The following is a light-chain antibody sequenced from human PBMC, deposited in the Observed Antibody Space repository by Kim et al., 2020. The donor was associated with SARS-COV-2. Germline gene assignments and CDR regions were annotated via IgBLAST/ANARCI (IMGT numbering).Light chain of an antibody. V-gene: IGKV1-9*01. CDR1: QGISSY. Sequence: ASVGDRIPITCRASQGISSYLAWYQQKPGRAPKLLIYAASTLQSGVTSRFSGSGSGTDFTLTISSLQPEDFATYYCQQLDSYPPTFGPGTKVDIK. CDR2: AAS. CDR3: QQLDSYPPT. J-gene: IGKJ3*01.